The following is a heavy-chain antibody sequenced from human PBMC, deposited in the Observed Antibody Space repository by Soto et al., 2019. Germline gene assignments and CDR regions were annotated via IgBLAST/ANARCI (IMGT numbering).Heavy chain of an antibody. Sequence: LRLSCAASGFTFSSYSMNWVRQAPGKGLEWVSYISSSSSTIYYADSVKGRFTISRDNAKNSLYLQVNSLRDEDTAVYYCARGGTFDTMIAWGQGTLVTVSS. J-gene: IGHJ5*02. CDR3: ARGGTFDTMIA. D-gene: IGHD3-22*01. V-gene: IGHV3-48*02. CDR1: GFTFSSYS. CDR2: ISSSSSTI.